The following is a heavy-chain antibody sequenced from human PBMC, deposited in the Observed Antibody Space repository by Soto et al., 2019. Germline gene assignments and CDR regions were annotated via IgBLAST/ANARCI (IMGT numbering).Heavy chain of an antibody. D-gene: IGHD1-26*01. CDR3: AQEDGAAFKS. CDR2: IFPLVAMV. Sequence: QVHLVQSGAEMKKPGSSVKVSCKVSGGDLTNSGISWVRQAPGQGLEWMGGIFPLVAMVDYSQKFQGRVTITADETTNTAYMDLGSLISDYTAVYYCAQEDGAAFKSWGQGTLVSVSS. V-gene: IGHV1-69*12. CDR1: GGDLTNSG. J-gene: IGHJ4*02.